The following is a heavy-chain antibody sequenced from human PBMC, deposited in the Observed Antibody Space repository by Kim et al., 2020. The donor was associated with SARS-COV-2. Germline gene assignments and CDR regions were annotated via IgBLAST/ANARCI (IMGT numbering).Heavy chain of an antibody. CDR2: ISVYNGNT. CDR1: GYSFTNYG. CDR3: ARVMQETYFYGSGSLFY. D-gene: IGHD3-10*01. V-gene: IGHV1-18*04. J-gene: IGHJ4*02. Sequence: ASVKVSCKTSGYSFTNYGINWVRQAPGQGLEWMGWISVYNGNTDYAQKVKGRVTMTTDTSTATAYMELRSLRSDDTAVYYCARVMQETYFYGSGSLFYWGQGTLGTGSS.